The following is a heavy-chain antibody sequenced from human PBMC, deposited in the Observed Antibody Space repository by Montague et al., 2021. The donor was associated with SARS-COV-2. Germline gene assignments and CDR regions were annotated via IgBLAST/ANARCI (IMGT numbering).Heavy chain of an antibody. CDR3: AHTTAPACDRWFDL. CDR2: IYWDDDE. J-gene: IGHJ5*02. CDR1: GFSLSTRGVG. Sequence: PALVKPTQTLTLTCTFSGFSLSTRGVGVGWIRQPPGKALEWLALIYWDDDERYSPSLESRLTISEDNSKHQVVLTMTKMAPVDTATYYCAHTTAPACDRWFDLWGQGTTVTVSS. V-gene: IGHV2-5*02. D-gene: IGHD2-2*01.